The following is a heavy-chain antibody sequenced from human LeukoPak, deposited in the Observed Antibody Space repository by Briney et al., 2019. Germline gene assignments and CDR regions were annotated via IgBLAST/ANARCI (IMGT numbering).Heavy chain of an antibody. Sequence: PSETLSLTCTVSGGSISSGGYYWNWIRQPPGKELEWIGYISYSGSTNYNPSLKSRVTISVDTSKNQFSLKLSSVTAADTAVYYCHFWSGYYADAFDIWGQGTMVTVSS. D-gene: IGHD3-3*02. CDR3: HFWSGYYADAFDI. V-gene: IGHV4-61*08. J-gene: IGHJ3*02. CDR2: ISYSGST. CDR1: GGSISSGGYY.